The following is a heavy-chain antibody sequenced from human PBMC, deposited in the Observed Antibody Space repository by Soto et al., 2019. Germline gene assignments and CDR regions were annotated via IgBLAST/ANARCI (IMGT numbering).Heavy chain of an antibody. Sequence: PSETLSLTCTVSGGSISSGGYYWSWIRQHPGKGLEWIGYIYYSGSTYYNPSLKSRVTISVDTSKNQFSLKLSSVTAADTAVYYCARERMDDYGGNSCWSDPWRQGTLGTVSS. D-gene: IGHD4-17*01. J-gene: IGHJ5*02. CDR2: IYYSGST. CDR3: ARERMDDYGGNSCWSDP. V-gene: IGHV4-31*03. CDR1: GGSISSGGYY.